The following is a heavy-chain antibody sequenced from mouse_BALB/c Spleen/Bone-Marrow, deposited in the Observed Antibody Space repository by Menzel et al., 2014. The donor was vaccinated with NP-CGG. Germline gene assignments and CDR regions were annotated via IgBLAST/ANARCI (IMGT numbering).Heavy chain of an antibody. CDR1: GFTFSSYA. V-gene: IGHV5-9-1*01. D-gene: IGHD2-4*01. Sequence: EVMLVESGGGLVKPGGSLKLSCAASGFTFSSYAMSWVRQTPEKRLEGVATISSGGSYTYYPDSVKGRFTISRDNAKNPLYLQMSSLRSEDTAMYYCARHGITRLLDYWGQGTTLTVSS. CDR3: ARHGITRLLDY. CDR2: ISSGGSYT. J-gene: IGHJ2*01.